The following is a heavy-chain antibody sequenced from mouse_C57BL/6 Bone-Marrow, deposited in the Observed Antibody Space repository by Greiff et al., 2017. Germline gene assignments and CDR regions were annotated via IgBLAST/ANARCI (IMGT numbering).Heavy chain of an antibody. D-gene: IGHD2-1*01. CDR3: ARSLYGNYEGFAY. Sequence: EVKLQESGGGLVQPGGSLSLSCAASGFTFTDYYMSWVRQPPGKALEWLGFIRNKANGYTTEYSASVKGRFTISRDNSQSILYLQMNALRAEDSATYYCARSLYGNYEGFAYWGQGTLVTVSA. CDR2: IRNKANGYTT. CDR1: GFTFTDYY. J-gene: IGHJ3*01. V-gene: IGHV7-3*01.